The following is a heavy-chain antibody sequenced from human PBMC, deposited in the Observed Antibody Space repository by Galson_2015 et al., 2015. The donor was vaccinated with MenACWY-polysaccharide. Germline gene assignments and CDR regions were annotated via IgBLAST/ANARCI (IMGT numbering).Heavy chain of an antibody. V-gene: IGHV1-69*04. Sequence: SVQVSCKASEGTFSSSAISWVRHTPGQGLEWMGRVIPILGIANCAEKFQGRVTITADKSTSTAYMVLSSLRSEDTAVYDCASARAPGECSGGGCYPGSYYYGMFVWGHGTMVTVSS. CDR2: VIPILGIA. J-gene: IGHJ6*02. D-gene: IGHD2-15*01. CDR3: ASARAPGECSGGGCYPGSYYYGMFV. CDR1: EGTFSSSA.